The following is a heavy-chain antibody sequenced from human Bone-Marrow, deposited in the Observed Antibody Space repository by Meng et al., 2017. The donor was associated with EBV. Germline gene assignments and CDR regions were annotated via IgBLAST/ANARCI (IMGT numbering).Heavy chain of an antibody. CDR2: IYHSGST. Sequence: QWRRQGSGPGLGKPSGTLSLTCAFSGGSIRKSNWGSWVRQPPGKGLEWIGEIYHSGSTNYNPSLKSRVTISVDKSKNQFSLKLSSVTAADTAVYYCARDLANDYGDYYFDYWGQGSLVTVAS. D-gene: IGHD4-17*01. CDR1: GGSIRKSNW. CDR3: ARDLANDYGDYYFDY. V-gene: IGHV4-4*02. J-gene: IGHJ4*02.